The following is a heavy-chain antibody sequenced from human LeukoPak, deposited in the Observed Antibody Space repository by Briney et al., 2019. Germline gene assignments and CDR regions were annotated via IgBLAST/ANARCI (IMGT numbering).Heavy chain of an antibody. D-gene: IGHD5-18*01. Sequence: SETLSLTCTVSGGSISSGDYYWSWIRQPPGKGLEWIGYIYYSGSTYYNPSPKSRVTISVDTSKNQFSLKLSSVTAADTAVYYCASARGYSYGLEDYWGQGTLVTVSS. CDR2: IYYSGST. CDR1: GGSISSGDYY. V-gene: IGHV4-30-4*01. J-gene: IGHJ4*02. CDR3: ASARGYSYGLEDY.